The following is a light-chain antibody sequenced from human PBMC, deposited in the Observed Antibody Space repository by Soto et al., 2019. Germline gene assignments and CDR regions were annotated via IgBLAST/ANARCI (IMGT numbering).Light chain of an antibody. J-gene: IGKJ4*01. CDR3: QQYHNWPPLT. CDR1: QSVSSN. Sequence: EIVXTXSPXTLSVSPGERATLSCRASQSVSSNLAWYQQKPGQAPRLLIYGASTRATGIPARFSGSGSGTEFTLTIGSLQSEDFAVYYCQQYHNWPPLTFGGGTKVEIK. CDR2: GAS. V-gene: IGKV3-15*01.